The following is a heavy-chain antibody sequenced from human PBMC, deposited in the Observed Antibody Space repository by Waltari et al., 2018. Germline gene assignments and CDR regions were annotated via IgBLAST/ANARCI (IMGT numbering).Heavy chain of an antibody. Sequence: QVQLQQWGAGLLKPSETLSLTCAVYGGSFSGYYWSWIRQPPGKGLEWIGEINHSGSTNYNPSLKSRVTISVDTSKNQFSLKLSSVTAADTAVYYCARVVVNCSGGSCYDWFDPWGQGTLVTVSS. J-gene: IGHJ5*02. CDR1: GGSFSGYY. V-gene: IGHV4-34*01. CDR2: INHSGST. D-gene: IGHD2-15*01. CDR3: ARVVVNCSGGSCYDWFDP.